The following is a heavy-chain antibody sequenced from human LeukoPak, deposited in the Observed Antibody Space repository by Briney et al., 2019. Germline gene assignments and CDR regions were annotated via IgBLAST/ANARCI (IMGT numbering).Heavy chain of an antibody. CDR2: IYYSGST. CDR3: ARAPSRSGAYFDY. J-gene: IGHJ4*02. V-gene: IGHV4-59*01. D-gene: IGHD2-8*02. Sequence: SETLSLTCTVSGGSISSYYWSWIRQPPGKGLEWIGYIYYSGSTNYNPSLKSRVTISVDTSKNQFSLKLSPVTAADTAVYYCARAPSRSGAYFDYWGQGTLVTVSS. CDR1: GGSISSYY.